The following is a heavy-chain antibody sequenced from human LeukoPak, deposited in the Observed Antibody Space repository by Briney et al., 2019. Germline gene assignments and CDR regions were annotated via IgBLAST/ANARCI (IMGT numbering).Heavy chain of an antibody. CDR1: GFTFSSYA. D-gene: IGHD5-18*01. CDR2: ISGSGGST. Sequence: GGSLRLSCAASGFTFSSYAMSWVRQAPGKGLEWVSAISGSGGSTYYADSVKGRFTISRDNSKNTLYLQMNSLRAEDTAVYYCAKDKGAIQLWLRRIGLFDYWGQGTLVTVSS. J-gene: IGHJ4*02. CDR3: AKDKGAIQLWLRRIGLFDY. V-gene: IGHV3-23*01.